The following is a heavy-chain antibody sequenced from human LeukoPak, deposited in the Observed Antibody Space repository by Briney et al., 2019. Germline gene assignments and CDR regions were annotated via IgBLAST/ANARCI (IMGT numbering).Heavy chain of an antibody. CDR1: GFAFRNYW. V-gene: IGHV3-7*04. Sequence: GGSLRLSCAASGFAFRNYWMSWGRQAPGPGLEWVANGKHGGSERSYVDSVKDPFAVPRDDNKNSLYLQIDSLRVEDTAVYYCGRADYFDYWGQGTLVTVSS. CDR2: GKHGGSER. J-gene: IGHJ4*02. CDR3: GRADYFDY.